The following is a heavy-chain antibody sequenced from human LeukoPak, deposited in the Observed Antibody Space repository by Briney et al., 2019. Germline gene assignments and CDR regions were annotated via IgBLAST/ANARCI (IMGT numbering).Heavy chain of an antibody. CDR2: IKQDGSEK. CDR3: ARLMIYYDILTGYDAFDI. D-gene: IGHD3-9*01. J-gene: IGHJ3*02. Sequence: ETLSLTCAVSGGSISSNNWWSWVRQAPGKGLEWVANIKQDGSEKYYVDSVKGRFTISRDNAKNSLYLQMNSLRAEDTAVYYCARLMIYYDILTGYDAFDIWGQGTMVTVSS. V-gene: IGHV3-7*01. CDR1: GGSISSNNW.